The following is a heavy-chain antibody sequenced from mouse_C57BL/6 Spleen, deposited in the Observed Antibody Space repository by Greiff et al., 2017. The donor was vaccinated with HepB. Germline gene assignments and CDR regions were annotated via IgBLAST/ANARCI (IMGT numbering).Heavy chain of an antibody. CDR2: IYPRDGST. CDR1: GYTFTDHT. V-gene: IGHV1-78*01. J-gene: IGHJ2*01. Sequence: VQRVESDAELVKPGASVKISCKVSGYTFTDHTIHWMKQRPEQGLEWIGYIYPRDGSTKYNEKFKGKATLTADKSSSTAYMQLNSLTSEDSAVYFCARPTGLRPYYFDYWGQGTTLTVSS. CDR3: ARPTGLRPYYFDY. D-gene: IGHD2-4*01.